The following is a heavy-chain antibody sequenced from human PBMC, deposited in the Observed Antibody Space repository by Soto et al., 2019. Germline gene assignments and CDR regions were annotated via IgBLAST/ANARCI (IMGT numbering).Heavy chain of an antibody. D-gene: IGHD4-4*01. J-gene: IGHJ4*02. CDR2: INPDGNVG. V-gene: IGHV3-7*03. CDR1: GFTFSTYW. CDR3: AGWGGHDYNY. Sequence: EVQLLGSGGCLVQPGGSLRLSCVGSGFTFSTYWMNWVPQAPGKGLEWVANINPDGNVGTYVDSVRGRFTTSRDNAKNPLYLQMNSLRADDTAVYFCAGWGGHDYNYWGQGIMVNVSS.